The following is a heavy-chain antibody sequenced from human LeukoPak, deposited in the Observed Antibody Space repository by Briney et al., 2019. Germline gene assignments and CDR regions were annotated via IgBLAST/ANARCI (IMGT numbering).Heavy chain of an antibody. CDR1: GGSISSYY. CDR3: ARGDDYGEHYFDY. J-gene: IGHJ4*02. V-gene: IGHV4-59*01. D-gene: IGHD4-17*01. CDR2: IYYSGST. Sequence: PSETLSLTCSVSGGSISSYYWSWIRQPPGKGLEWIGYIYYSGSTNYNPSLKSRVTISVDTSKNQFSLKLSSVAAADTAVYYCARGDDYGEHYFDYWGQGTLVTVSS.